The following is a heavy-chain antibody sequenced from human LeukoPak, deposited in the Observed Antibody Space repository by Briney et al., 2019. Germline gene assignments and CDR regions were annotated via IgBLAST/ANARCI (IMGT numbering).Heavy chain of an antibody. CDR2: INPNSGGT. CDR1: GYTFTGYY. Sequence: ASVKVSCKASGYTFTGYYIHWVRQAPGQGLEWMGWINPNSGGTNYAQKFQSRVTMTRDTSIGTAYMELSRLRSDDTAVYYCARDPLRFLEWPASGMDVWGQGTTVTVSS. J-gene: IGHJ6*02. V-gene: IGHV1-2*02. D-gene: IGHD3-3*01. CDR3: ARDPLRFLEWPASGMDV.